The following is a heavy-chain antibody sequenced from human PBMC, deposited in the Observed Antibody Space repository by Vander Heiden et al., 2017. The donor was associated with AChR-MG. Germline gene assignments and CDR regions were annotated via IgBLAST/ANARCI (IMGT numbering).Heavy chain of an antibody. CDR1: GGSLSSYY. Sequence: QVQLQESGPGLVKPSETLSLTCTVPGGSLSSYYWSWNRHPPGKGLELIGYIYYSGSTNYNPSLKSRVTISVDTSKNQFSLKLSSVTAADTAVYYCARLRGSDRQWLVSKWVGDYYYYYMDVWGKGTTVTVSS. V-gene: IGHV4-59*01. CDR3: ARLRGSDRQWLVSKWVGDYYYYYMDV. D-gene: IGHD6-19*01. CDR2: IYYSGST. J-gene: IGHJ6*03.